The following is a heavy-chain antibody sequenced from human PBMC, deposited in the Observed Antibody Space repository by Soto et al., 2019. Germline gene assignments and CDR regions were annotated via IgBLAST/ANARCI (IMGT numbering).Heavy chain of an antibody. V-gene: IGHV3-53*01. CDR1: GFIVNGKKY. D-gene: IGHD6-25*01. CDR2: FYLADGT. J-gene: IGHJ4*02. CDR3: ARSREIIASAGSFDY. Sequence: DVQVVESGGGLIQPGGSLRLSCAGSGFIVNGKKYITWVRQAPGKGLDWVSGFYLADGTYYADSVKGRFTVSIDSSKNTLHLQMKSLRAEDTAVYYCARSREIIASAGSFDYWGQGTLVTVSS.